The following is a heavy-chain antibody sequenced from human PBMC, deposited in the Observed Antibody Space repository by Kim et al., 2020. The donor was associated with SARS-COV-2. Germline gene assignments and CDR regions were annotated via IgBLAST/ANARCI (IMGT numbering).Heavy chain of an antibody. CDR3: AAEGLDWNDDYYGMDV. D-gene: IGHD1-1*01. J-gene: IGHJ6*02. V-gene: IGHV1-58*02. CDR2: IVVGSGNT. Sequence: SVKVSCKASGFTFTSSAMQWVRQARGQRLEWIGWIVVGSGNTNYAQKFQERVTITRDMSTSTAYMELSSLRSEDTAVYYCAAEGLDWNDDYYGMDVWGQGTTVTVSS. CDR1: GFTFTSSA.